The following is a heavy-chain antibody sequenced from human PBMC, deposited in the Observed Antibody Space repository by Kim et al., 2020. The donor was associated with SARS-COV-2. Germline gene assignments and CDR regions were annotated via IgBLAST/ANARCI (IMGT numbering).Heavy chain of an antibody. CDR1: GGTFSSYA. V-gene: IGHV1-69*13. Sequence: SVKVSCKASGGTFSSYAISWVRQAPGQGLEWMGGIIPIFVTANYAQKVQGRVTLTADESTSTAYMELSSLRSEDTAVYYCASRPPSVAGYYFDYWGQGTLVTVSS. CDR2: IIPIFVTA. CDR3: ASRPPSVAGYYFDY. J-gene: IGHJ4*02. D-gene: IGHD6-19*01.